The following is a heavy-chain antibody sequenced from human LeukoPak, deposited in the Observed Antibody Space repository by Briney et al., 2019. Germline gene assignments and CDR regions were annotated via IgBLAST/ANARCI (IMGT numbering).Heavy chain of an antibody. CDR2: IKQDGSEK. Sequence: PGGSLRLSCAASGFTFRSYGMHWVRQAPGKGLEWVANIKQDGSEKYYVDSVKGRFTISRDNAKNSLYLQMNSLRAEDTAVYYCARDQIAVDILTGYYTPLDYWGQGTLVTVSS. V-gene: IGHV3-7*01. CDR3: ARDQIAVDILTGYYTPLDY. CDR1: GFTFRSYG. D-gene: IGHD3-9*01. J-gene: IGHJ4*02.